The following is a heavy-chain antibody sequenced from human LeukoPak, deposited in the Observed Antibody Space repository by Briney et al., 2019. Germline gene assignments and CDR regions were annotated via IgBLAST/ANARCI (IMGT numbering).Heavy chain of an antibody. J-gene: IGHJ5*02. D-gene: IGHD6-19*01. Sequence: NPSETLSLTCAVYGGSFSGYYWSWIRQPPGKGLEWIGEINHSGSTNYNPSLKSRVTISVDTSKNQFSLKLSSVTAADTAVYYCARDAGYSSGWYSTEWWFDPWGQGTLVTVSS. CDR1: GGSFSGYY. CDR2: INHSGST. CDR3: ARDAGYSSGWYSTEWWFDP. V-gene: IGHV4-34*01.